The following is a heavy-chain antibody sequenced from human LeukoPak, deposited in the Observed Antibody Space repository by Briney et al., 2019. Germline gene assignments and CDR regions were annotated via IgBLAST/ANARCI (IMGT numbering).Heavy chain of an antibody. CDR3: ARGGYYDFWSGYQPAAFDI. Sequence: SETLSLTCAVYGGSFSGYYWSWIRQPPGKGLEWIGEINHTGSINYNPSLKSRVTISIDTSKNQFSLKLSSVTAADTAVYYCARGGYYDFWSGYQPAAFDIWGLGTLVTVSS. CDR1: GGSFSGYY. D-gene: IGHD3-3*01. J-gene: IGHJ3*02. CDR2: INHTGSI. V-gene: IGHV4-34*01.